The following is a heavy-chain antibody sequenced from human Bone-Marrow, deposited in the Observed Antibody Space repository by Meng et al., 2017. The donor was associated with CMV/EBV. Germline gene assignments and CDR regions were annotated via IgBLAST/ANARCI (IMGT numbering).Heavy chain of an antibody. V-gene: IGHV3-66*02. D-gene: IGHD6-13*01. Sequence: GGSLRLSCAASRFSVNTNYMSWVRQTPGKGLEWVSIIHSGGTTHYADSVRGRFTISRVHTKNTLYLQMTSLRPDDSGVYYCARSLNTAADYWGQGTLVTVSS. CDR3: ARSLNTAADY. J-gene: IGHJ4*02. CDR1: RFSVNTNY. CDR2: IHSGGTT.